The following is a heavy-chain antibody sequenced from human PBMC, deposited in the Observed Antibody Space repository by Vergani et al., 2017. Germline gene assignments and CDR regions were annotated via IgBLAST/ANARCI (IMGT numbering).Heavy chain of an antibody. D-gene: IGHD2-2*01. CDR1: GYTFTSYG. Sequence: QVQLVQSGAEVTKPGASVKVSCKASGYTFTSYGISWVRQAPGQGLEWMGWISAYNGNTNYAQKLEGRVTMTTDTATSTAYMELRRLRSDDTAVYYCEKGDIRGAQLSYYYGMDVWGQGTTVTVSS. CDR2: ISAYNGNT. CDR3: EKGDIRGAQLSYYYGMDV. J-gene: IGHJ6*02. V-gene: IGHV1-18*01.